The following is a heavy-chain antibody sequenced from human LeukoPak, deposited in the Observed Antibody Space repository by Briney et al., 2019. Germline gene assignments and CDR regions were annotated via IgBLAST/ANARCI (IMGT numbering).Heavy chain of an antibody. CDR1: GFTFSDYY. V-gene: IGHV3-11*04. CDR3: ARVGELLLHSYFDY. Sequence: GGSLRLSCAASGFTFSDYYMSWIRQAPGKALEWVSYVSSGSSTIYYADSVKGRFTISRDNAKNSLYLQMNSLRAEDTVVYYCARVGELLLHSYFDYWGQGTLVTVSS. CDR2: VSSGSSTI. J-gene: IGHJ4*02. D-gene: IGHD1-26*01.